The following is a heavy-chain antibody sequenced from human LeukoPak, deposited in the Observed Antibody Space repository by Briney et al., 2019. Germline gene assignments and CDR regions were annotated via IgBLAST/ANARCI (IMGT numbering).Heavy chain of an antibody. CDR3: ARSYGMDV. CDR1: GFTFSSYW. J-gene: IGHJ6*02. V-gene: IGHV3-74*01. Sequence: GGSLRLSCAASGFTFSSYWMHWVRQAPGKGLVWVSRIKSDGSSTSYADSVKGRFTISRDNAKNTLYLQMNSLRDEDTAVYYCARSYGMDVWGQGTTVTVSS. CDR2: IKSDGSST.